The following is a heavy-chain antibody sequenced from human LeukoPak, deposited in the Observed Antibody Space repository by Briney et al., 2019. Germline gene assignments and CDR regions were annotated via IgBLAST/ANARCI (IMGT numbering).Heavy chain of an antibody. CDR2: IYSSGPP. J-gene: IGHJ4*02. CDR3: ARAVEGATTYYFDY. CDR1: GGSISSYY. D-gene: IGHD1-26*01. Sequence: SETLSLTCTVSGGSISSYYWSWVRQPPGKGLEWVGYIYSSGPPTYNPSLTSRVPISVDTSKNQFSLKLSSVTAADPAVYYCARAVEGATTYYFDYWGQGTLVTVSS. V-gene: IGHV4-59*01.